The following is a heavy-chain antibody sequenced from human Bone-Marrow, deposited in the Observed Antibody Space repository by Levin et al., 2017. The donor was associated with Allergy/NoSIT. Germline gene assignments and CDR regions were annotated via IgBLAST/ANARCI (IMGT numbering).Heavy chain of an antibody. CDR1: GFTFSTYW. J-gene: IGHJ5*02. CDR2: IQSNGKT. CDR3: ARDRFYSDSGSNFSWFDP. V-gene: IGHV3-74*01. Sequence: GGSLRLSCAASGFTFSTYWMHWVRQAPGKGRVGVSRIQSNGKTNYADSVKGRFTISRDNAKNTLYLQMNSLTVEDTAVYYCARDRFYSDSGSNFSWFDPWGQGAPVTVSS. D-gene: IGHD3-10*01.